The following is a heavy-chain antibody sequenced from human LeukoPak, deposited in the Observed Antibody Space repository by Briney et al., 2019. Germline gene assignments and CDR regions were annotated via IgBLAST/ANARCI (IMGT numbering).Heavy chain of an antibody. CDR1: GFTFSDYY. D-gene: IGHD2-2*01. J-gene: IGHJ4*02. CDR2: ISSSSSYT. V-gene: IGHV3-11*06. Sequence: GGSLRLSCAASGFTFSDYYMSWIRQAPGKGLEWVSYISSSSSYTNYADSVKGRFTISRDNAKNSLYLQMNSLRAEDTAVYYCARESYQLLGFGYYFDYWGQGALVTVSS. CDR3: ARESYQLLGFGYYFDY.